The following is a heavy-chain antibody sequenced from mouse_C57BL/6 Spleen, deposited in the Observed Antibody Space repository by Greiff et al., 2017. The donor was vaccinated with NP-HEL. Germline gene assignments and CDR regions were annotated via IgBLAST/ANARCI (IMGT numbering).Heavy chain of an antibody. Sequence: DVQLVESGGDLVKPGGSLKLSCAASGFTFSSYGMSWVRQTPDKRLEWVATISSGGSYTYYTDSVKGRFTISRDNAKNTLYLQLSSLKYEDTAMYYDARRDGSSIDYWGQGTTLTVSS. V-gene: IGHV5-6*01. CDR3: ARRDGSSIDY. CDR1: GFTFSSYG. CDR2: ISSGGSYT. D-gene: IGHD1-1*01. J-gene: IGHJ2*01.